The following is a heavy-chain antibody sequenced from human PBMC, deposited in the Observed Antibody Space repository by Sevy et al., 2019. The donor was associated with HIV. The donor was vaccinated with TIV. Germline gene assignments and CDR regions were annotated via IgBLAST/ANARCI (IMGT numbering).Heavy chain of an antibody. CDR3: AREGVTIFGVVTPTPNWFDP. V-gene: IGHV1-46*03. Sequence: ASVKVSCKASGYTFTSYYMHWARQAPGQGLEWMGIINPSGGSTSYAQKFQGRVTMTRDTSTSTVYMELSSLRSEDTAVYYCAREGVTIFGVVTPTPNWFDPWGQGTLVTVSS. CDR1: GYTFTSYY. CDR2: INPSGGST. D-gene: IGHD3-3*01. J-gene: IGHJ5*02.